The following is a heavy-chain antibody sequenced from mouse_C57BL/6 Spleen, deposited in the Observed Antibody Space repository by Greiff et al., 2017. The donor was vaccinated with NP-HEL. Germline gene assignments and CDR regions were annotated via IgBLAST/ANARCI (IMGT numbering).Heavy chain of an antibody. J-gene: IGHJ3*01. CDR3: AGPERDGYYDWFAY. V-gene: IGHV1-53*01. Sequence: QVQLKQPGTELVKPGASVKLSCKASGYTFTSYWMHWVKQRPGQGLEWIGNINPSNGGTNYNEKFKSKATLTVDKSSSTAYMQLSSLTSEDSAVYYCAGPERDGYYDWFAYWGQGTLVTVSA. D-gene: IGHD2-3*01. CDR1: GYTFTSYW. CDR2: INPSNGGT.